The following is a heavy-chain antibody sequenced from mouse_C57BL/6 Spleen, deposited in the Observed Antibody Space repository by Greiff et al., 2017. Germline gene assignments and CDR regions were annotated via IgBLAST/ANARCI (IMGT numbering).Heavy chain of an antibody. CDR2: INYESSRT. CDR3: ARVVGVRGNCGI. J-gene: IGHJ1*03. Sequence: EVMLVESEGGLVQPGSSMKLSCKASGFTFSDYYMAWVSQVPEKGLEWVANINYESSRTYYLDALKSRFLNSRNNAKNTLYLQMSSLKSEDTTTYYCARVVGVRGNCGIWGTGTTVTVSS. D-gene: IGHD2-1*01. V-gene: IGHV5-16*01. CDR1: GFTFSDYY.